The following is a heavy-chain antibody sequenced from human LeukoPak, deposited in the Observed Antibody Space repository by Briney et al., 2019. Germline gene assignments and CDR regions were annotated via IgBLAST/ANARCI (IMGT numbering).Heavy chain of an antibody. D-gene: IGHD3-3*01. CDR3: ARPNYDFWSGYSNPTYYYYMDV. V-gene: IGHV1-18*04. Sequence: ASVKVSCKASGYTFTGYYMHWVRQAPGQGLEWMGWISAYNGNTNYAQKLQGRVTMTTDTSTSTAYMELRSLRSDDTAVYYCARPNYDFWSGYSNPTYYYYMDVWGKGPRSPSP. J-gene: IGHJ6*03. CDR2: ISAYNGNT. CDR1: GYTFTGYY.